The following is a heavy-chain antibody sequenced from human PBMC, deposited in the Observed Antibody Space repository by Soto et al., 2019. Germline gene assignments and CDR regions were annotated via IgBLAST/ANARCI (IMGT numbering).Heavy chain of an antibody. Sequence: SVKVSCKASGGTFSSYTISWVRQAPGQGLEWMGRIIPILGIANYAQKFQGRVTITADKSTSTAYMELSSLRSEDTAVYYCAREKVVVVAATHDYYYYYMDVWGKGTTVTVSS. CDR1: GGTFSSYT. J-gene: IGHJ6*03. V-gene: IGHV1-69*04. D-gene: IGHD2-15*01. CDR2: IIPILGIA. CDR3: AREKVVVVAATHDYYYYYMDV.